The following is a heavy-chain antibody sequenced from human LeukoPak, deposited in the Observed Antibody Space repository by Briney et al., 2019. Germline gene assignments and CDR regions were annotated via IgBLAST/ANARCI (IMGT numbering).Heavy chain of an antibody. V-gene: IGHV4-4*07. CDR3: ARHPVWHDGSVYYGYYFDY. Sequence: SETLSLTCTVSGGSISSYYWSWIRQPAGKGLEWIGRIYTSGSTNYNPSLKSRVTMSVDTSKNQLSLKLTSVTASDTAAYYCARHPVWHDGSVYYGYYFDYWGQGTLVTVSS. D-gene: IGHD3-22*01. J-gene: IGHJ4*02. CDR2: IYTSGST. CDR1: GGSISSYY.